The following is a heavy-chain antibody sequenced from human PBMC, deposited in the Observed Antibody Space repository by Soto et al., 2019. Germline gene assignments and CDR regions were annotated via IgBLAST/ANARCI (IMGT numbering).Heavy chain of an antibody. Sequence: SETLSLTCTVSGGSISSSSYYWGWIRQPPGKGLEWIGSIYYSGSTYYNPSLKSRVTISVDTSKNQFSLKLSSVTAADTAVYYCARRASDILTGYQIHFDYWGQGTLVTVSS. CDR1: GGSISSSSYY. V-gene: IGHV4-39*01. CDR2: IYYSGST. D-gene: IGHD3-9*01. CDR3: ARRASDILTGYQIHFDY. J-gene: IGHJ4*02.